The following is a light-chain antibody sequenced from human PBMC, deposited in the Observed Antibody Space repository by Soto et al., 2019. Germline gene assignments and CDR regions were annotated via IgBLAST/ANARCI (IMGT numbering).Light chain of an antibody. J-gene: IGLJ1*01. Sequence: QSVLTQPASVSGSPGQSITISCTGSSNDIGTYEYVSWHQHHPGRAPKLIIFGVNDRPSGISDHFSGSKSGNTASLTIFGLQLEDEAVYYCSSYTTGSTLPWVFGTGTKVTVL. V-gene: IGLV2-14*01. CDR1: SNDIGTYEY. CDR3: SSYTTGSTLPWV. CDR2: GVN.